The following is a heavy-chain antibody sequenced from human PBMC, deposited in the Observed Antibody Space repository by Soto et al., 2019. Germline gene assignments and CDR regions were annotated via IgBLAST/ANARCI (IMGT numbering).Heavy chain of an antibody. CDR2: IYYSGST. J-gene: IGHJ6*02. CDR1: GGSISSGGYY. CDR3: ARARDFWSGPYYYYGMDV. V-gene: IGHV4-31*03. D-gene: IGHD3-3*01. Sequence: NPSETLSLTCTVSGGSISSGGYYWSWIRQHPGKGLEWIGYIYYSGSTYYNPSLKSRVTISVDTSKNQFSLKLSSVTAADTAVYYCARARDFWSGPYYYYGMDVWGQGTTVTVSS.